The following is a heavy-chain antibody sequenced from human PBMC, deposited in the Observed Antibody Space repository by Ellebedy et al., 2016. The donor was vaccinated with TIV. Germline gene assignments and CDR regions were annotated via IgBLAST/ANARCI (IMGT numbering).Heavy chain of an antibody. D-gene: IGHD6-19*01. CDR1: GFTFSSYW. J-gene: IGHJ2*01. CDR2: IKQDGSEK. V-gene: IGHV3-7*01. Sequence: PGGSLRLSCAASGFTFSSYWMSWVRQAPGKGLEWVANIKQDGSEKYYVDSVKGRFTISRDNAKNSLYLQMNSLRAEDTAVYYCARDSSGWRNWYFDLWGRGTLVTVSS. CDR3: ARDSSGWRNWYFDL.